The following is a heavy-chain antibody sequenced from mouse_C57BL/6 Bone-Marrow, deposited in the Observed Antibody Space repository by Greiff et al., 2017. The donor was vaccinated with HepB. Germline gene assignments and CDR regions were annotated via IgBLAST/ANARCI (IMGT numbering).Heavy chain of an antibody. V-gene: IGHV1-15*01. D-gene: IGHD1-1*01. CDR2: IDPETGGT. CDR3: TGREAYYYGSSPYYFDY. CDR1: GYTFTDHE. Sequence: VQLQQSGAELVRPGASVTLSCKASGYTFTDHEMHWVKQTPVHGLEWIGAIDPETGGTAYNQKFKGKAILTADKSSSTAYMELRSLTSEDSAVYYCTGREAYYYGSSPYYFDYWGQGTTLTVSS. J-gene: IGHJ2*01.